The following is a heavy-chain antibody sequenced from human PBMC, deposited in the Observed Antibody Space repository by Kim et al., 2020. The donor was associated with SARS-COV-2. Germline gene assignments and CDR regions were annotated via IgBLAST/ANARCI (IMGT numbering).Heavy chain of an antibody. D-gene: IGHD3-10*01. CDR2: ISSSSSYT. CDR1: GFTFSDYY. Sequence: GGSLRLSCAASGFTFSDYYMSWIRQAPGKGLEWVSYISSSSSYTNYADSVKGRFTISRDNAKNSLYLQMNSLRAEDTAVYYCARVGHYYGSGSYFNGAFDIWGQGTMVTVSS. V-gene: IGHV3-11*05. J-gene: IGHJ3*02. CDR3: ARVGHYYGSGSYFNGAFDI.